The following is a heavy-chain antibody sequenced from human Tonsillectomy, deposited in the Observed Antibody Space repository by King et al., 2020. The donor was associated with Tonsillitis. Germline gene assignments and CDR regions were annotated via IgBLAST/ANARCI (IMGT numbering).Heavy chain of an antibody. CDR3: ARANDFWSGYLNWYFDL. Sequence: VQLQESGPGLVKPSQTLSLTCAVSGGSISSGGYSWSWIRQPPGKGLEWIGYIYYSGSTYYNPSLKSRVTISVDTSKNQFSLKLSSVTAADTAVYYCARANDFWSGYLNWYFDLWGRGTLVTVSS. CDR2: IYYSGST. J-gene: IGHJ2*01. CDR1: GGSISSGGYS. V-gene: IGHV4-30-4*07. D-gene: IGHD3-3*01.